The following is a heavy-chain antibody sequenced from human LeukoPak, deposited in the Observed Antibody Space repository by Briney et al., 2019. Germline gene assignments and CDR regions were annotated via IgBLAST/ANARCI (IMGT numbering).Heavy chain of an antibody. J-gene: IGHJ4*02. CDR1: GGSISSYY. Sequence: SETLSLTCTVSGGSISSYYWSWIRQPPGKGLEWIGYIYYSGSTNYNPSLKSRVTISVDTSKNQFSLKLSSVTAADTAVYYCARIRGCSYGIDYWGQGTLVTVSS. CDR3: ARIRGCSYGIDY. V-gene: IGHV4-59*08. D-gene: IGHD5-18*01. CDR2: IYYSGST.